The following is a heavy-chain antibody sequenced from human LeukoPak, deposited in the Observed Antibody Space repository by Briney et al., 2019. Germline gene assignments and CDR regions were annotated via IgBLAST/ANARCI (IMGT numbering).Heavy chain of an antibody. CDR3: ARGNWYFDL. Sequence: SETLSLACTVSGASISSYYWSSIRQPPGKGLECIGSIYNSGSATYNPSLKSRVSISVDTSKNQFSLRLSSVTAADTAVYFCARGNWYFDLWGRGTQVTVSS. CDR1: GASISSYY. J-gene: IGHJ2*01. V-gene: IGHV4-59*01. CDR2: IYNSGSA.